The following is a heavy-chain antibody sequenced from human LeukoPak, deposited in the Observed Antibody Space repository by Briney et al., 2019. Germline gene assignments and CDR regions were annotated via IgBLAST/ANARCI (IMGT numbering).Heavy chain of an antibody. J-gene: IGHJ4*02. CDR1: GGSVSSGSYY. Sequence: SETLSLTCTVSGGSVSSGSYYWSWIRQPPGKGLEWIGYIYYSGSTNYNPSLKSRVTISVDTSKNQFSLKLTSVIAADAAVYYCARHRYCNSSSCYAFDYWGQGTLVTVSS. CDR2: IYYSGST. D-gene: IGHD2-2*01. CDR3: ARHRYCNSSSCYAFDY. V-gene: IGHV4-61*01.